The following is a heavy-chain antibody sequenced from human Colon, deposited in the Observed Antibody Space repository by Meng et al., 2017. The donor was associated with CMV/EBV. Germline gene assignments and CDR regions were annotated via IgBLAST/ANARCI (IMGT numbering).Heavy chain of an antibody. J-gene: IGHJ5*02. D-gene: IGHD2-15*01. CDR2: IFWDDME. CDR1: TGPVG. Sequence: TGPVGVGWIHRPPGKALEWLALIFWDDMERYNSSLASRLTVNKGTSKNQVVLTMTNMDPVDTATYYCAHTSGRDCATPDCHIRYFDPWGQGTLVTVSS. CDR3: AHTSGRDCATPDCHIRYFDP. V-gene: IGHV2-5*02.